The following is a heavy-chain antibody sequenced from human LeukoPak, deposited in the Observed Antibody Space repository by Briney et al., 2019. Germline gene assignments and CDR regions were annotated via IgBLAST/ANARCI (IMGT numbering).Heavy chain of an antibody. V-gene: IGHV4-34*01. CDR3: ARIVASWYYYMDV. CDR2: INHSGST. Sequence: PSETLSLTCAVYGGSFSGYYWSWIRQPPGKGLEWIGEINHSGSTNYNPSLKSRVTISVDTSKNQFCLKLSSVTAADTAVYYCARIVASWYYYMDVWGKGTTVTVSS. J-gene: IGHJ6*03. D-gene: IGHD2-15*01. CDR1: GGSFSGYY.